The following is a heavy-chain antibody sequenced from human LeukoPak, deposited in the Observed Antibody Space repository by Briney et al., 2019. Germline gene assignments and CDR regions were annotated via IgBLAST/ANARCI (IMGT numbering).Heavy chain of an antibody. D-gene: IGHD3-3*01. Sequence: GGSLRLSCAASGFTFDDYAMHWVRQAPGKGLEWVSVISGSGDSTYYADSVKGRFTISRDNSKNTLYLQMNSLRAEDTAIYYCTKGVVLTIFGMAWHAFDIWGQGTMVTVS. J-gene: IGHJ3*02. CDR2: ISGSGDST. V-gene: IGHV3-23*01. CDR3: TKGVVLTIFGMAWHAFDI. CDR1: GFTFDDYA.